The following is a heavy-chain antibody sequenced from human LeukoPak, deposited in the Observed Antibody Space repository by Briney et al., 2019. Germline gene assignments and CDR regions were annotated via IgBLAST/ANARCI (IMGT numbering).Heavy chain of an antibody. CDR1: GFTFSSYA. V-gene: IGHV3-23*01. Sequence: GGSLRLSCAASGFTFSSYAMSWVRQAPGKGLEWVSAISGSGGSTYYADSVKGRFTISRDNSKNTLYLQMNSLRAEDTAVYYCAKGEAYSSSWYVRPGAFDIWGQGTMVTVSS. CDR3: AKGEAYSSSWYVRPGAFDI. J-gene: IGHJ3*02. CDR2: ISGSGGST. D-gene: IGHD6-13*01.